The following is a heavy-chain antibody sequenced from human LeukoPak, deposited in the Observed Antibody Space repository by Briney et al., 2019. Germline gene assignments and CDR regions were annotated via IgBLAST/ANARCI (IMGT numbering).Heavy chain of an antibody. V-gene: IGHV4-34*01. CDR1: GGSFSGYN. J-gene: IGHJ5*02. CDR3: ARTVQYCRGGSCYSWYLLADNWFDP. Sequence: PSETLSLTCAVYGGSFSGYNWSWLRQPPGKGLEGIGEINHSGSTNYNPSLKSRVTISVDTSKNQFSLKLSSVTAADTAVYYCARTVQYCRGGSCYSWYLLADNWFDPWGQGTLVTVSS. D-gene: IGHD2-15*01. CDR2: INHSGST.